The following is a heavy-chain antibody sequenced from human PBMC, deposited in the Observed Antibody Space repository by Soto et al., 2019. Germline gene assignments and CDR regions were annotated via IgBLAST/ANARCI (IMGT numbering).Heavy chain of an antibody. Sequence: SETLSLTCSVSGGSISSYYWSWIRQPPGKGLEWIGYIYYSGSTNYNPSLKSRVTISVDTSKNQFSLKLSSVTAADTAVYYCARDSIGEGYFDYWGQGTLVTVSS. CDR1: GGSISSYY. D-gene: IGHD1-26*01. CDR3: ARDSIGEGYFDY. CDR2: IYYSGST. V-gene: IGHV4-59*01. J-gene: IGHJ4*02.